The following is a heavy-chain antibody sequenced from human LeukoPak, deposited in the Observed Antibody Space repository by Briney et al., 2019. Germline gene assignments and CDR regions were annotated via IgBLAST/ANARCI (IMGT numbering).Heavy chain of an antibody. CDR1: GGSISSYY. J-gene: IGHJ5*02. CDR2: IYYSGST. Sequence: PSETLSLTCTVSGGSISSYYWSWIRQPPGKGLEWIEYIYYSGSTNYNPSLKSRVTISVDTSKNQFSLKLSSVTAADTAVYYCAREIAAAGIGWFDPWGQGTLVTVSS. D-gene: IGHD6-13*01. CDR3: AREIAAAGIGWFDP. V-gene: IGHV4-59*01.